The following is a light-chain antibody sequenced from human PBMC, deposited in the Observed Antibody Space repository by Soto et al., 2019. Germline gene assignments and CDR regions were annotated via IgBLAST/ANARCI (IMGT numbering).Light chain of an antibody. Sequence: QSVLTQPPSASETPGQRVTISCSGSASKIGSNTINWYQQLPGLAHKLLIYTNNQRPLVVPDRFSGSKSGTSASLAISGLQSENEADYYCAAWDDSMNGPVLGGGTNLTV. CDR1: ASKIGSNT. V-gene: IGLV1-44*01. CDR3: AAWDDSMNGPV. CDR2: TNN. J-gene: IGLJ2*01.